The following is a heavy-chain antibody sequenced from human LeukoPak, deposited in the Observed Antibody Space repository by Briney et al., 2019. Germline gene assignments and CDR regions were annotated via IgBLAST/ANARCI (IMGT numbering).Heavy chain of an antibody. D-gene: IGHD3-10*01. V-gene: IGHV3-21*01. CDR1: GFTFSSYA. Sequence: GGSLRLSCAASGFTFSSYAMSWVRQAPGKGLEWVSTISTSSSNIYYADSLKGRFTIPRDNAKNSLYLQMNSLRAEDTAVYYCARDFGFWGQGTLVTVSS. CDR2: ISTSSSNI. CDR3: ARDFGF. J-gene: IGHJ4*02.